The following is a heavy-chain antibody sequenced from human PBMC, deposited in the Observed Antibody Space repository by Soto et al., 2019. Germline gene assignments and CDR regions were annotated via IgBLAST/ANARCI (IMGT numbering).Heavy chain of an antibody. CDR3: ARDRGYSGYADSRYYYYGMDV. V-gene: IGHV4-59*01. D-gene: IGHD5-12*01. CDR2: IYYSGST. Sequence: SEPLSLPCTVSGGSISSYYWSWIRQPPGKGLEWIGYIYYSGSTNYNPSLKSRVTISVDTSKNQFSLKLSSVTAADTAVYYCARDRGYSGYADSRYYYYGMDVWGQGTTVTVSS. J-gene: IGHJ6*02. CDR1: GGSISSYY.